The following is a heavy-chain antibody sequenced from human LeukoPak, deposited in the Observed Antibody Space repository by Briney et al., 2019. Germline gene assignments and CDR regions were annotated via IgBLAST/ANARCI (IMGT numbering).Heavy chain of an antibody. J-gene: IGHJ3*02. CDR3: ARRFAPSRNDAFDI. CDR1: GGSISSDSHY. Sequence: PSETLSLTCTVSGGSISSDSHYWGWIRQTPGKGLEWIGSIHYRGNTYNNPSLKSRVTISVDTSKNQFSLKLSSVTASDTAVYYCARRFAPSRNDAFDIWGQGTMVTVSS. V-gene: IGHV4-39*01. CDR2: IHYRGNT. D-gene: IGHD3-10*01.